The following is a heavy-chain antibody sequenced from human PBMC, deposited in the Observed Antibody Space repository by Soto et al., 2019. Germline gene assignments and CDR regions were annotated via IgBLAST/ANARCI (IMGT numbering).Heavy chain of an antibody. CDR2: IIPIFGTA. J-gene: IGHJ4*02. CDR3: ARDMDGSPMTFDY. Sequence: ASVRVSCKASGVTFSSHVFSWVRQAPGQGLEWMGGIIPIFGTANYAEKFQDRVTITADESTSTAYMELSSLRSEDTAVYYCARDMDGSPMTFDYWGQGTLVTVSS. D-gene: IGHD3-10*01. V-gene: IGHV1-69*13. CDR1: GVTFSSHV.